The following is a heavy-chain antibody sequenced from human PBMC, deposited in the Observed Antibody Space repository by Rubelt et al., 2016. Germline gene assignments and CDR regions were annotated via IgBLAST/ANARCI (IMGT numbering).Heavy chain of an antibody. D-gene: IGHD4-17*01. CDR3: ARGRGYGDLHFDY. CDR2: INQSGST. J-gene: IGHJ4*02. Sequence: GRGYIGEINQSGSTNYNPSLKSRVTISVDTSKNQFSLKLSSVTAADTAVYYCARGRGYGDLHFDYWGQGTLVTVSS. V-gene: IGHV4-34*01.